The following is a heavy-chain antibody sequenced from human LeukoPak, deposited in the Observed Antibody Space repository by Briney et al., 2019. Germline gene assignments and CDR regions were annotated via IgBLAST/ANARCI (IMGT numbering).Heavy chain of an antibody. CDR3: AITRSGYSSGLDY. CDR2: IYHSGST. V-gene: IGHV4-38-2*01. J-gene: IGHJ4*02. CDR1: GYSISSGYY. D-gene: IGHD5-18*01. Sequence: PSETLSLTCAVSGYSISSGYYWGWIRQPPGKGLEWIGSIYHSGSTYYNPSLKSRLTISVDTSKNQFSLRLSSVTAADTAVYYCAITRSGYSSGLDYWGQGTLVTVSS.